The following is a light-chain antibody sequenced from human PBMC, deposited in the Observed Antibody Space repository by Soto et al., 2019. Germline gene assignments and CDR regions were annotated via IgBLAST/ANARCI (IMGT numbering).Light chain of an antibody. V-gene: IGKV3-15*01. Sequence: EIGMTQSPATLSLSPGERATLSCRASQSVATNLAWYQQKPGQPPRLLIYGASTRATGIPARFSGSGSGTEFTLTISSLQSVDFAVYSCQQYNNWPWTFGQGTKVDIK. J-gene: IGKJ1*01. CDR1: QSVATN. CDR2: GAS. CDR3: QQYNNWPWT.